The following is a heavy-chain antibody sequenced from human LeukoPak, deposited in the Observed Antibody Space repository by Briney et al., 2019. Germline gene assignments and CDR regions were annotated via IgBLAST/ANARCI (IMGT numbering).Heavy chain of an antibody. Sequence: GGSLRLSCAASEFTFSRDWMYWVRQVPGKGLEWVANINQDGSEKYYLDSVKGRFTISRDNAKNSLYLQMNSLRAEDTAVYYCARGPAASAYYDSRGRNGYFDYWGQGTLVTVSS. D-gene: IGHD3-22*01. CDR2: INQDGSEK. CDR1: EFTFSRDW. J-gene: IGHJ4*02. V-gene: IGHV3-7*01. CDR3: ARGPAASAYYDSRGRNGYFDY.